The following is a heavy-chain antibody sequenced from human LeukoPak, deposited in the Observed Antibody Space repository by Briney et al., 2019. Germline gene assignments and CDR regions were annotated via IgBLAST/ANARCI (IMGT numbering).Heavy chain of an antibody. CDR2: IYTSGST. D-gene: IGHD6-13*01. J-gene: IGHJ3*02. V-gene: IGHV4-4*07. Sequence: PSETLSLTCTVPGGSISSYYWSWIRQPAGKGLEWIGRIYTSGSTNYNPSLKSRVTISVDKSKNQFSLKLSSVTAADTAVYYCALGVDSSSSSDAFDIWGQGTMVTVSS. CDR1: GGSISSYY. CDR3: ALGVDSSSSSDAFDI.